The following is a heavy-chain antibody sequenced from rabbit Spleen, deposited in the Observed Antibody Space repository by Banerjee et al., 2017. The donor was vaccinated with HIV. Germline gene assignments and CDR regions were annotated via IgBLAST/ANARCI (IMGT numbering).Heavy chain of an antibody. CDR3: ARSASGIYWGHDL. D-gene: IGHD5-1*01. V-gene: IGHV1S45*01. CDR1: GFSFSSSYY. Sequence: QEQLVESGGGLVQPEGSLTLTCTASGFSFSSSYYMCWVRQAPGKGLEWIACIVGDSGTTTYYASWAKGRFTISKPSSTTVTLQMTSLTAADTATYFCARSASGIYWGHDLWGPGTLVTVS. J-gene: IGHJ4*01. CDR2: IVGDSGTTT.